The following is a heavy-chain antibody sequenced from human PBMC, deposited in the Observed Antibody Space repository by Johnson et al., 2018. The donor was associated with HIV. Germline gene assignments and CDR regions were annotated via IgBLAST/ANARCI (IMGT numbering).Heavy chain of an antibody. Sequence: QLVESGGGLIQPGGSLRLSCAASGFTVSRNYMSWVRQAPGQGLEWVSVLYSDGSTYYADSVKGRFTISRDNSKNTLYLQMNSLRAEDTAVYYCARDWGYDSSGYYYGAFDIWGQGTMVTVSS. V-gene: IGHV3-53*01. J-gene: IGHJ3*02. CDR3: ARDWGYDSSGYYYGAFDI. CDR2: LYSDGST. CDR1: GFTVSRNY. D-gene: IGHD3-22*01.